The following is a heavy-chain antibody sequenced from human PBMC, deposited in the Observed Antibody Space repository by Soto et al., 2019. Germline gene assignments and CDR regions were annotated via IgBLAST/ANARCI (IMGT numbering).Heavy chain of an antibody. V-gene: IGHV3-74*01. CDR2: ISNDGSS. CDR3: ARLPNKSPQN. Sequence: EVQLVESGGGLVQPGGSLRLSCVASGFTFSSYWMHWVRQAPGKGLVWVSSISNDGSSIYADPVKGRFTISRDNAKNTLYLQMNSLRAEDTDVYYCARLPNKSPQNWGQGTLVIVSP. CDR1: GFTFSSYW. J-gene: IGHJ1*01.